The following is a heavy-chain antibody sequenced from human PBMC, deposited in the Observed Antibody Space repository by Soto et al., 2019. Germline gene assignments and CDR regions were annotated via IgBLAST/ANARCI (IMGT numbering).Heavy chain of an antibody. CDR2: IIPIFGTA. J-gene: IGHJ6*02. Sequence: SVKVSCKASGGTFSSYAISWVRQAPGQGLEWMGGIIPIFGTANYAQKFQGRVTITADESTSTAYMELSSLRSEDTAVYYCARVFTRDYYGSGSYWSPTYYYGMDVWGQGXTVTVYS. D-gene: IGHD3-10*01. V-gene: IGHV1-69*13. CDR3: ARVFTRDYYGSGSYWSPTYYYGMDV. CDR1: GGTFSSYA.